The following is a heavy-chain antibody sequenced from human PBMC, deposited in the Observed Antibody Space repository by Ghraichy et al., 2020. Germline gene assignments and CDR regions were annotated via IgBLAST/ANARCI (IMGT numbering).Heavy chain of an antibody. V-gene: IGHV2-70*01. Sequence: SGPTLVKPTQTLTLTCTFSGFSLSTSGMCVSWIRQPPGKALEWLALIDWDDDKYYSTSLKTRLTISKDTSKNQVVLTMTNMDPVDTATYYCARMWRPLYSSSWYGNYYYYGMDVWGQGTTVTVSS. J-gene: IGHJ6*02. CDR2: IDWDDDK. CDR3: ARMWRPLYSSSWYGNYYYYGMDV. CDR1: GFSLSTSGMC. D-gene: IGHD6-13*01.